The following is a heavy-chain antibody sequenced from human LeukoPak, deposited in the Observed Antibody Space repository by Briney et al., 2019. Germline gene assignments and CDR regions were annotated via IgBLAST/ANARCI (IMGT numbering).Heavy chain of an antibody. J-gene: IGHJ6*02. CDR2: IDPTDSET. Sequence: GESLSISCKGSGYSFTTYWISWVRQMPGKGLEWMGRIDPTDSETNYSPSFQGHVTISADTSISTAYLQWSSLKASDTAMYNCARQSARGVLRFLVWGQGTTVIVSS. CDR3: ARQSARGVLRFLV. V-gene: IGHV5-10-1*01. CDR1: GYSFTTYW. D-gene: IGHD3-3*01.